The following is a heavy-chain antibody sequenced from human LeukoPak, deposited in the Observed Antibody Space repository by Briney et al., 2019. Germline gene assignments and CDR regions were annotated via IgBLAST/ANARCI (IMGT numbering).Heavy chain of an antibody. J-gene: IGHJ3*02. CDR3: ARGSRFGVVERDAFDI. D-gene: IGHD3-3*01. CDR1: GGPISSSSSY. CDR2: IYYSGST. V-gene: IGHV4-39*01. Sequence: SETLSLTCTVSGGPISSSSSYWGWIRQPPGKGLEWIGSIYYSGSTYYNPSLKSRVTISVDTSKNQFSLNLRSVTAADTAVYYCARGSRFGVVERDAFDIWGQGTMVTVSS.